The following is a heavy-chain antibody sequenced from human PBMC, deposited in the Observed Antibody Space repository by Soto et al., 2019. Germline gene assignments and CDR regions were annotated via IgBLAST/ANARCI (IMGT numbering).Heavy chain of an antibody. CDR2: ISSSSSTI. V-gene: IGHV3-48*01. CDR1: GFTFSTYS. Sequence: PGGSLRLSCAASGFTFSTYSMHWVRQAPGKGLEWVSYISSSSSTIYYADSVKGRFTISRDNAKNSLYLQMNSLRAEDTAVYYCAKDQRAVAPRDFDYWGQGTLVTVSS. D-gene: IGHD6-19*01. J-gene: IGHJ4*02. CDR3: AKDQRAVAPRDFDY.